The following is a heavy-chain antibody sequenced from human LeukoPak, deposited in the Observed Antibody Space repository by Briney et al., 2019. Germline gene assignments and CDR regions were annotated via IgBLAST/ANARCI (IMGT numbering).Heavy chain of an antibody. CDR1: GYTFTSYG. J-gene: IGHJ5*02. CDR2: ISAYNGNT. Sequence: GASVKVSCKASGYTFTSYGISWVRQAPGQGLEWMRWISAYNGNTNYAQKLQGRVTMTTDTSTSTAYMELRSLRSDDTAVYYCARDCSGGSCYGPEGWFDPWGQGTLVTVSS. D-gene: IGHD2-15*01. V-gene: IGHV1-18*01. CDR3: ARDCSGGSCYGPEGWFDP.